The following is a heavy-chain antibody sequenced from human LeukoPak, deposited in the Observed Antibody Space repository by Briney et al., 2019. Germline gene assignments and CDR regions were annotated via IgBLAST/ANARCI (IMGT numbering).Heavy chain of an antibody. J-gene: IGHJ6*02. CDR2: ISGGGGST. CDR3: ARDRGYSYGYRYYYYGMDV. CDR1: GFTFTSYS. D-gene: IGHD5-18*01. Sequence: GGSLRLPCAASGFTFTSYSMNWVRQAPGKGLEWVSTISGGGGSTYYADSVKGRFTISRDNSKNTLYLQVNSLRAEDTAVYYCARDRGYSYGYRYYYYGMDVWGQGTTVTVSS. V-gene: IGHV3-23*01.